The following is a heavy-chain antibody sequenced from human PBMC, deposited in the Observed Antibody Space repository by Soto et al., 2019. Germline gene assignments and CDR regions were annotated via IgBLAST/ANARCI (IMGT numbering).Heavy chain of an antibody. Sequence: AGESLKISCKGVGYTFTNYWIGWVRQMPGKGPEWMGIIYPGDSDTKYNPSFQGQVTISADKSITTTYLQWSSLKASDTAIYYCAASIFYYGMDVWGQGTTVTVSS. V-gene: IGHV5-51*01. CDR1: GYTFTNYW. CDR3: AASIFYYGMDV. J-gene: IGHJ6*02. CDR2: IYPGDSDT.